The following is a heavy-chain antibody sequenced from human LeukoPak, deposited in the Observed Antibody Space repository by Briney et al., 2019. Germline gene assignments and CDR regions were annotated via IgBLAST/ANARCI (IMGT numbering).Heavy chain of an antibody. CDR1: GFSFSSFA. CDR3: AKRITVSAGYYLDS. Sequence: PGGSLRLSCVGSGFSFSSFAMSWVRQAPGKGLEWVSTVSGGGAYTYYAGSVKGRFTVSRDDSKSMHFLQMNSLRPEDTALYFCAKRITVSAGYYLDSWGQGTLVTVSS. D-gene: IGHD2-8*01. CDR2: VSGGGAYT. J-gene: IGHJ4*02. V-gene: IGHV3-23*01.